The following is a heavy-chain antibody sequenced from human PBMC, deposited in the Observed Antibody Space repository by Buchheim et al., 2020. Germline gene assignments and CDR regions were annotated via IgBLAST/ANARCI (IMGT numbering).Heavy chain of an antibody. V-gene: IGHV3-48*01. J-gene: IGHJ5*02. CDR1: GFTFSSYS. Sequence: EVQLVESGGGLVQPGGSLRLSCAASGFTFSSYSMNWVRQAPGKGLEWVSYISSSSSTIYYADSVKGRLTISRDNAKNSLYLQMNSLRAEDTAVYYCARGLGELSYNWFDPWGQGTL. CDR3: ARGLGELSYNWFDP. CDR2: ISSSSSTI. D-gene: IGHD3-16*02.